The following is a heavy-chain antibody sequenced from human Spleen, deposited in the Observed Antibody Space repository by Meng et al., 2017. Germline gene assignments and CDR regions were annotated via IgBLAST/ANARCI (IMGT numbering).Heavy chain of an antibody. CDR1: GDIVASICAA. D-gene: IGHD5-24*01. CDR3: ARGDGYIIDY. V-gene: IGHV6-1*01. CDR2: TYYRSKWFN. Sequence: VHSPQSGPALVKRSQTLSLPCAIPGDIVASICAAWNWIRQSPSRGLDWLGRTYYRSKWFNDYALSVKSRVTVNPDTSKNQFSLQLNSVTPEDTAVYYCARGDGYIIDYWGQGTLVTVSS. J-gene: IGHJ4*02.